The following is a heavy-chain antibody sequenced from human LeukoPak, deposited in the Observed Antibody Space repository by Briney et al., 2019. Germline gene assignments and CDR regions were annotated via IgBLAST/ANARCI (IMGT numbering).Heavy chain of an antibody. CDR1: GGSISSYY. J-gene: IGHJ4*02. D-gene: IGHD6-13*01. Sequence: SETLSLTCTVSGGSISSYYWSWIRQPPGKGLEWIGYTYYTGSTNYNPSLKSRVTISVDTSKNQFSLKLSSVTAADTAVYYCARDGPSSWPDYWGQGTLVTVSS. CDR2: TYYTGST. CDR3: ARDGPSSWPDY. V-gene: IGHV4-59*12.